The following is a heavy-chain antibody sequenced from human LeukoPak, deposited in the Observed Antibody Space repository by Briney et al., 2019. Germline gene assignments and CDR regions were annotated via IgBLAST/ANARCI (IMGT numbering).Heavy chain of an antibody. J-gene: IGHJ4*02. D-gene: IGHD3-22*01. CDR2: IYYSGST. CDR3: ARRGCDSSGYYCGFDY. V-gene: IGHV4-59*01. CDR1: GGSISSYY. Sequence: SETLSLTCIVSGGSISSYYWSWIRQPPGKGLEWIGYIYYSGSTNYNPSLRSRVTISVDTSKNQFSLKLSSVTAADTAVYYCARRGCDSSGYYCGFDYWGQGTLVTVSS.